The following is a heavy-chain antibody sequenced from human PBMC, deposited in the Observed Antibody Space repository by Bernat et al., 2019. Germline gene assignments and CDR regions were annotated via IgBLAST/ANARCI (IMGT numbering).Heavy chain of an antibody. D-gene: IGHD3-3*01. J-gene: IGHJ6*02. CDR3: TNASAGTIVSYYYYYGMDV. Sequence: EVQLLESGGGLVQPGGSLRLSCAASGFTFSSYAMSWVRQAPGKGLEWFSAISGSGGSTYYADSVKGRFTISRDNSNNTLYLQMNSLRAEDAAVYYCTNASAGTIVSYYYYYGMDVWGQGTTVTVSS. CDR2: ISGSGGST. CDR1: GFTFSSYA. V-gene: IGHV3-23*01.